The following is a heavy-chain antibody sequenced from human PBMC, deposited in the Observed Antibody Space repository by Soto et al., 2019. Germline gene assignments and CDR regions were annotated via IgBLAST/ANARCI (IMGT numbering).Heavy chain of an antibody. CDR2: IDWNSGTI. D-gene: IGHD2-21*02. CDR1: GFTFENFA. V-gene: IGHV3-9*01. Sequence: EMQLVESGGGLVQPGRSLRLSCAVSGFTFENFALHWVRQAPGKGLEWVSGIDWNSGTIAYADSVKGRFTLSRDSATSSLYLHLDGLRPVDTAFYYCAKAPKVVTHWFGPWGQGTLVTVSS. J-gene: IGHJ5*02. CDR3: AKAPKVVTHWFGP.